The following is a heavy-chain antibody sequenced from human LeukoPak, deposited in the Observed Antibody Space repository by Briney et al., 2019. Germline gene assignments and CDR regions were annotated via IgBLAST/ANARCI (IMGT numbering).Heavy chain of an antibody. CDR2: ISAYNGNT. Sequence: GASVKVSCKASGYTFTSYGISWVRQAPGQGLEWMGWISAYNGNTNYAQKLQGRVTMTTDTSTSTAYMELRSLRSDNTAVYYCARTDCSGGSCPIDYWGQGTLVTVSS. D-gene: IGHD2-15*01. CDR3: ARTDCSGGSCPIDY. V-gene: IGHV1-18*04. J-gene: IGHJ4*02. CDR1: GYTFTSYG.